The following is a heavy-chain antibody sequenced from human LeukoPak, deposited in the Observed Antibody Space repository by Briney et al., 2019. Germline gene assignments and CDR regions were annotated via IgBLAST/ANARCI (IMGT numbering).Heavy chain of an antibody. D-gene: IGHD5-12*01. CDR2: IYYSGST. CDR1: GGSISYYY. CDR3: ARFDIVATKFGY. Sequence: PSETLSLTCTVSGGSISYYYWNWIRQPPGEGLEWIGYIYYSGSTNSDPALKSRVTISVDTSKNQFSLKLSSVTAADTAVYYCARFDIVATKFGYWGQGTLVTVSS. V-gene: IGHV4-59*12. J-gene: IGHJ4*02.